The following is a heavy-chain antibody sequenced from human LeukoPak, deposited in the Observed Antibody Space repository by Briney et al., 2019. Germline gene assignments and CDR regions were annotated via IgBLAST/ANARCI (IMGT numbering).Heavy chain of an antibody. CDR2: IYYSGST. CDR1: GGSISSGGYY. V-gene: IGHV4-31*03. CDR3: ARVGEVATILSYFDY. D-gene: IGHD5-24*01. Sequence: PSETLSLTCTVSGGSISSGGYYWSWIRQHPGTGLEWIGYIYYSGSTYYNPSLKSRVTISVDTSKNQFSLKLSSVTAADTAVYYCARVGEVATILSYFDYWGQGTLVTVSS. J-gene: IGHJ4*02.